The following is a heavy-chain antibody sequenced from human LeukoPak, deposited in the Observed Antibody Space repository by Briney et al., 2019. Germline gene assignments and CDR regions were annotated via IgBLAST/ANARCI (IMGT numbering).Heavy chain of an antibody. CDR1: GDSISSYY. CDR3: ARGRITMVRGTIFDY. Sequence: SETLSLTCAVSGDSISSYYWGWIRQPPGKGLEWIGKINHSGSTNYNPSLKSRVTISVDTSKNQFSLKLSSVTAADTAVYYCARGRITMVRGTIFDYWGQGTLVTVSS. V-gene: IGHV4-34*01. D-gene: IGHD3-10*01. J-gene: IGHJ4*02. CDR2: INHSGST.